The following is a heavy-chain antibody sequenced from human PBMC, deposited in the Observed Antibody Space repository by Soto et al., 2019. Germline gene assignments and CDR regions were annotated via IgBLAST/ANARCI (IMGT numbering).Heavy chain of an antibody. CDR2: IIPILGIA. CDR1: GGTFSSYT. Sequence: SVKVSRKASGGTFSSYTISWVRQAPGQGLEWMGRIIPILGIANYAQKFKGRVTITADKSTSTAYMELSSLRSEDTAVYYCARDYDILTGSAGDYWGQGTLVTVSS. J-gene: IGHJ4*02. D-gene: IGHD3-9*01. V-gene: IGHV1-69*02. CDR3: ARDYDILTGSAGDY.